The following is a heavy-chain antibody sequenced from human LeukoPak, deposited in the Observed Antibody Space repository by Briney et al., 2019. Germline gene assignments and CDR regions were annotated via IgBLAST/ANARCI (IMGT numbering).Heavy chain of an antibody. J-gene: IGHJ4*02. CDR1: GYTFTSYD. V-gene: IGHV1-8*03. CDR3: ARAARLATVPFDY. D-gene: IGHD4-17*01. Sequence: ASVKVSCKASGYTFTSYDINWVRQATGQGLEWMGWMNPNSGNTGYAQKFQGRVTITRNTSISTAYMELSSLRSEDTAVYYCARAARLATVPFDYWGQGTLVTVSS. CDR2: MNPNSGNT.